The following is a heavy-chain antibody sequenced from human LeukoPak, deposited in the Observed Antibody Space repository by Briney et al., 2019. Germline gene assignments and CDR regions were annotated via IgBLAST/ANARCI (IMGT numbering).Heavy chain of an antibody. CDR3: AGEWMNPGAFDI. D-gene: IGHD1-14*01. J-gene: IGHJ3*02. V-gene: IGHV1-3*03. CDR1: GYTFTSYA. CDR2: INAGNGNT. Sequence: ASVKVSCKASGYTFTSYAMHWVRQAPGQRLEWMGWINAGNGNTKYSQEFQGRVTITRDTSASTAYMELSSLRSEDMAVYYCAGEWMNPGAFDIWGQGTMVTVSS.